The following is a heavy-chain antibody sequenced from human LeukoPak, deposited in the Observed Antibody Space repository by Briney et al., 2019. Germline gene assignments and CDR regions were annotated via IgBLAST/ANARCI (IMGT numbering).Heavy chain of an antibody. J-gene: IGHJ2*01. CDR3: ARAGVVSNLNGYWYFDL. V-gene: IGHV4-59*01. D-gene: IGHD3-3*01. CDR1: CGSINSYY. Sequence: PSETLSLTCAVSCGSINSYYWICIRQPPGKGLEWIGYIYYSGSTNYNPSLESRVTISVDTSKNQFSLKLSSVTAADTAVYYCARAGVVSNLNGYWYFDLWGRGTLVTVSS. CDR2: IYYSGST.